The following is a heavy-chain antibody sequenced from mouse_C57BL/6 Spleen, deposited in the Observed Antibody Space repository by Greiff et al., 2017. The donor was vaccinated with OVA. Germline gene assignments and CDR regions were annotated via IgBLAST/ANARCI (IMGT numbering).Heavy chain of an antibody. CDR2: INPNNGGT. CDR1: GYTFTDYN. Sequence: EVQLQQSGPELVKPGASVKIPCKASGYTFTDYNMDWVKQSHGKSLEWIGDINPNNGGTIYNQKFKGKATLTVDKSSSTAYLELRSLTSEDTAVDDCARSQATVAHWYFDVWGTGTTVTVSS. D-gene: IGHD1-1*01. J-gene: IGHJ1*03. CDR3: ARSQATVAHWYFDV. V-gene: IGHV1-18*01.